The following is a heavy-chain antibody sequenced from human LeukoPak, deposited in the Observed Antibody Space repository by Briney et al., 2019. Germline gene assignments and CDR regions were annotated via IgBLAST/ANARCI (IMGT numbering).Heavy chain of an antibody. CDR2: ISSSGSTI. D-gene: IGHD3-10*01. V-gene: IGHV3-48*03. J-gene: IGHJ6*02. CDR1: GFTFSSYE. Sequence: GGSLRLSCAASGFTFSSYEMNWVRQAPGKGLEWFSYISSSGSTIYYADSVKGRFTISRDNAKNSLYLQMNSLRAEDTAVYYCARPLGYYYGMDVWGQGTTVTVSS. CDR3: ARPLGYYYGMDV.